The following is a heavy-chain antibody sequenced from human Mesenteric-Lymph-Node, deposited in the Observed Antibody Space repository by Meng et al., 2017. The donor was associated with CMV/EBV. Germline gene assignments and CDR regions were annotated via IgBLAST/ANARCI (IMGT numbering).Heavy chain of an antibody. D-gene: IGHD1-1*01. V-gene: IGHV4-38-2*02. CDR3: ARFKLELDY. CDR2: IYHSGST. J-gene: IGHJ4*02. Sequence: SETLSLTCTVSGYSISSGYFWGWIRQPPGKGLAWIGSIYHSGSTYYNPSLKSRVTISVDTSKNQFSLKLSSVTAADTAVYYCARFKLELDYWGQGTLVTVSS. CDR1: GYSISSGYF.